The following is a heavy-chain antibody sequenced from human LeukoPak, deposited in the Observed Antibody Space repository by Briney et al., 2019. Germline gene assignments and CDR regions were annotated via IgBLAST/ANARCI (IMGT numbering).Heavy chain of an antibody. CDR3: AKDFVGFDYYDSSGYLFLPDY. J-gene: IGHJ4*02. CDR1: GFTFSSYS. V-gene: IGHV3-21*04. CDR2: ISSSSSYI. Sequence: PGGSLRLSCAASGFTFSSYSMNWVRQAPGKGLEWVSSISSSSSYIYYADSVKGRFTISRDNAKNSLYLQMNSLRAEDTAVYYCAKDFVGFDYYDSSGYLFLPDYWGQGTLVTVSS. D-gene: IGHD3-22*01.